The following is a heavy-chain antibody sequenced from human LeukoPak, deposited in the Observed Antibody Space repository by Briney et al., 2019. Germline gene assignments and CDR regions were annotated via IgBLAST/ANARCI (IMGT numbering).Heavy chain of an antibody. Sequence: GGSLRLSCAASGFTFSSYAMNWVRNAQGPGVEWVSGISGSGGSTYYADSVKGRFTISRDNSKNTLSLQMNSLRAEDTAVYYCAKDRSRYYDSSGYHLDYWGQGTLVTVSS. V-gene: IGHV3-23*01. CDR3: AKDRSRYYDSSGYHLDY. D-gene: IGHD3-22*01. CDR2: ISGSGGST. J-gene: IGHJ4*02. CDR1: GFTFSSYA.